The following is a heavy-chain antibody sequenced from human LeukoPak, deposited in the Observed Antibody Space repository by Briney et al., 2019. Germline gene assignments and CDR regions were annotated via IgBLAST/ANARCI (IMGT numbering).Heavy chain of an antibody. D-gene: IGHD5/OR15-5a*01. CDR3: AKDPSVLDGVYGTYYYGMDV. CDR1: GFTFSSYA. V-gene: IGHV3-23*01. J-gene: IGHJ6*02. Sequence: GGSLRLSCAASGFTFSSYAMSWVRQAPGKGLEWVSAISGSGGSTYYADSVKGRFTISRDNSKNTLYLQMNSLRAEDTAVYYCAKDPSVLDGVYGTYYYGMDVWGQGTTVTVSS. CDR2: ISGSGGST.